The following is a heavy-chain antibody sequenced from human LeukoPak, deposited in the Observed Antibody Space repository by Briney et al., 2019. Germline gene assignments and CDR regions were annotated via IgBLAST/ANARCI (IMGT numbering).Heavy chain of an antibody. V-gene: IGHV3-23*01. CDR2: IGGSGGST. J-gene: IGHJ4*02. Sequence: GGSLRLSCAASGFTFSSYAMSWVRQAPGKGLEWVSAIGGSGGSTYYADSVKGRFTISRDNSKSTVYLQMNSLRTEDTAVYYCAKDPSSGRLKYFDYWGQGTLVAVSS. CDR1: GFTFSSYA. CDR3: AKDPSSGRLKYFDY. D-gene: IGHD6-19*01.